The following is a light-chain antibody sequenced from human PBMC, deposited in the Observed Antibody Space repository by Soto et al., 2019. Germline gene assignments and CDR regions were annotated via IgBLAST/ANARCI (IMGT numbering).Light chain of an antibody. Sequence: DIQMTQSPSTLSASVGDRVTITCRASQSISSWLAWYQQKPGKAPNLLIYKASSLESGVPSRFSGSGSGTEFTVTISSLQPEDFATYYCQQYNSYPWTFGQGTKVEIK. CDR1: QSISSW. V-gene: IGKV1-5*03. CDR3: QQYNSYPWT. J-gene: IGKJ1*01. CDR2: KAS.